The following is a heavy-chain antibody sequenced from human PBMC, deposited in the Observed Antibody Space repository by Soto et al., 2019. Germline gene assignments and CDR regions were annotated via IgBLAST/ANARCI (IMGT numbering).Heavy chain of an antibody. CDR1: GGSIRSGGYS. D-gene: IGHD2-15*01. CDR2: IYHSGST. J-gene: IGHJ6*02. V-gene: IGHV4-30-2*01. CDR3: ARVVVVSLCMVV. Sequence: LSLTCAVSGGSIRSGGYSWSWIRQPPGKGLEWIGYIYHSGSTYYNPSLKSRVTISVDRSKNQFSLKLSSVTAADTAVYYCARVVVVSLCMVVWGQGTTVTVSS.